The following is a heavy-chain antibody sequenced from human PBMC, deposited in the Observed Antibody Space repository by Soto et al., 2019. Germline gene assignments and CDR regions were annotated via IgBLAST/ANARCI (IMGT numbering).Heavy chain of an antibody. Sequence: QVQLVQSGAEVKKPGASVKVSCKTSGYTFAAFFIHWIRQAPGQGLEWMGWINPTSGATVSAQKFQDRVTMTRYTSISTAYMELRGLKSDDTAVYSCTRDPDYGDYWGYFFDYWGQGTPVSVSS. CDR1: GYTFAAFF. D-gene: IGHD4-17*01. CDR3: TRDPDYGDYWGYFFDY. V-gene: IGHV1-2*02. CDR2: INPTSGAT. J-gene: IGHJ4*02.